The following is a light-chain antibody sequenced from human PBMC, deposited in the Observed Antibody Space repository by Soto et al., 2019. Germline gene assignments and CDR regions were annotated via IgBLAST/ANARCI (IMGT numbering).Light chain of an antibody. CDR2: DAS. CDR3: QQYGSSPIT. V-gene: IGKV3-11*01. J-gene: IGKJ5*01. Sequence: EIVLTQSPATLSLSPGERATLSCRASQSVSSYLAWYQQKTGQAPRVLIYDASNRATGIPARFSGSGSGTDFTLTISSLEPEDFAVYYCQQYGSSPITFGQGTRLEIK. CDR1: QSVSSY.